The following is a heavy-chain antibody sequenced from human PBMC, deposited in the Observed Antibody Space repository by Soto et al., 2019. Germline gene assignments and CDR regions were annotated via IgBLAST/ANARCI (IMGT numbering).Heavy chain of an antibody. CDR1: VGSSIIYY. CDR2: IYYSWST. D-gene: IGHD3-10*01. CDR3: ARVKTPNLHYYGPGPQRGDFDL. J-gene: IGHJ2*01. Sequence: SSTXSLTCTVAVGSSIIYYLNLIRHPPGKGLECIGYIYYSWSTNYNPSLKSRVTVSVDTSKNQFSLKLSSVTAADTAVYYCARVKTPNLHYYGPGPQRGDFDL. V-gene: IGHV4-59*01.